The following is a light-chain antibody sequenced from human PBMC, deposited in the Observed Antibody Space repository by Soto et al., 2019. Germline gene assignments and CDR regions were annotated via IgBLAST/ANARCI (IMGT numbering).Light chain of an antibody. CDR2: AAS. Sequence: DIQMTQSPSSLSASVGDRVTITCRASQSISSYLNWYQQKPGKAPKLLIYAASSLQSGVPSRVSCCGSGTDFTLTISSLQPEDFATYYCQQSYSTPQTFGQGTKVEIK. V-gene: IGKV1-39*01. CDR3: QQSYSTPQT. CDR1: QSISSY. J-gene: IGKJ1*01.